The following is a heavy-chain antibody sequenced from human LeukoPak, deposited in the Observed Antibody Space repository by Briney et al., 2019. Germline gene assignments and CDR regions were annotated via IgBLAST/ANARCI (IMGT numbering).Heavy chain of an antibody. Sequence: GGSLRLSCAASGFXVSSNYMSWVRQAPGKGLEWVSVIYRGGSIYYADSVKGRFAISRDNSKNTLYLQMNSLRVEDTAVYYCARGDDAFDIWGQGTMVTVSS. J-gene: IGHJ3*02. CDR1: GFXVSSNY. CDR3: ARGDDAFDI. CDR2: IYRGGSI. V-gene: IGHV3-66*01. D-gene: IGHD1-26*01.